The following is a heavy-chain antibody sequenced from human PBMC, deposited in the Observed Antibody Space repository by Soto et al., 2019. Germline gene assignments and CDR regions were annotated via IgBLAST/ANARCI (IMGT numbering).Heavy chain of an antibody. CDR2: ISDSGST. V-gene: IGHV4-34*01. J-gene: IGHJ3*02. CDR3: ARHGVDTDAFDI. D-gene: IGHD5-18*01. Sequence: SATLSLTCDVSGASFVGYLWRWIRQPPGKGLEWIGEISDSGSTDYNPSLKSRLTISIDASKNQFSLKLSSVTAADTAVYYCARHGVDTDAFDIWGQGTMVT. CDR1: GASFVGYL.